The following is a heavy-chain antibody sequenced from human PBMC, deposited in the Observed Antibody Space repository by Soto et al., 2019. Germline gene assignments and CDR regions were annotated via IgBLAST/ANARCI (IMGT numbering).Heavy chain of an antibody. CDR2: ISPYNDYT. V-gene: IGHV1-18*01. J-gene: IGHJ4*02. Sequence: GASVKVSCKASGYTFIRYGITWVRQAPGQGLEWMGWISPYNDYTIYAQKLQGRVTMTTDTSTSTAYMELRSLRSDDTAVYYCARGLQGSYYYDSSGYFCYFDYWGQGTLVTVSS. CDR1: GYTFIRYG. CDR3: ARGLQGSYYYDSSGYFCYFDY. D-gene: IGHD3-22*01.